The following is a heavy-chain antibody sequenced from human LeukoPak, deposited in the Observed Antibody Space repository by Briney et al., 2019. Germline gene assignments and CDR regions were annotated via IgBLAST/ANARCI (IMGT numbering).Heavy chain of an antibody. CDR1: GYTFTSYY. J-gene: IGHJ3*02. CDR3: ARDRDGYNWADAFDI. Sequence: ASVKVSCKASGYTFTSYYMHWVRQAPGQGLEWMGIINPSGGSTSYAQKFQGRVTMTRDTSTSTVYMELSSLRSEDTAVYYCARDRDGYNWADAFDIWGQGTMLTVSS. D-gene: IGHD5-24*01. V-gene: IGHV1-46*01. CDR2: INPSGGST.